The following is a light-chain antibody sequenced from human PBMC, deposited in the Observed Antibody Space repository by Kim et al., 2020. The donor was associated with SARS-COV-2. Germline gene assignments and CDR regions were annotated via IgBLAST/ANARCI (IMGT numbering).Light chain of an antibody. Sequence: DIVMTQSPLSLPVTPGGPASISCRSSQSLLHSNGYNYLDRYLQKPGQSPQLLIYLGSNRASGVPDRFSGSGSGTDFTLKISRVESEDVGVYYCMQALQTPWTFGQGTKVDIK. V-gene: IGKV2-28*01. CDR2: LGS. CDR1: QSLLHSNGYNY. J-gene: IGKJ1*01. CDR3: MQALQTPWT.